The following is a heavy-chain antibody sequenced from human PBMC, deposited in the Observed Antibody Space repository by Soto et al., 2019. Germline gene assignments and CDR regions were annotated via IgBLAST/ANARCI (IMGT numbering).Heavy chain of an antibody. CDR3: AKDRPNYFGSGGGYYKAGGDY. CDR2: IYSGGST. V-gene: IGHV3-53*01. Sequence: VVFMRLSYAAAGFTVRSNYVSRVRKTPGKGLEWVSVIYSGGSTYYADSVKGRFTISRDNYKNTLYLQMNSLRAEDTAVYYCAKDRPNYFGSGGGYYKAGGDYWGQGILVTVSS. J-gene: IGHJ4*02. CDR1: GFTVRSNY. D-gene: IGHD3-10*01.